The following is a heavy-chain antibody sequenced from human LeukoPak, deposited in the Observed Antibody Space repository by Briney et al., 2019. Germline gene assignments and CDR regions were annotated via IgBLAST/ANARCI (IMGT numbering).Heavy chain of an antibody. V-gene: IGHV4-34*01. CDR3: ARAWTDYFDY. Sequence: SETLSLTCAVYGGSFSGYYWSWIRQPPGKGLEWIGDINHSGSTNYNPSLKSRVTISVDTSKNQFSLKLSPVTAADSAVYYCARAWTDYFDYWGQGTLVTVSS. D-gene: IGHD3/OR15-3a*01. J-gene: IGHJ4*02. CDR1: GGSFSGYY. CDR2: INHSGST.